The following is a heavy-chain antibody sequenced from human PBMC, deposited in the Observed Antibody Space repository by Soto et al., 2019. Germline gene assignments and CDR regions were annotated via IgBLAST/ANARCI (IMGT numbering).Heavy chain of an antibody. CDR2: IYSGGST. J-gene: IGHJ6*02. D-gene: IGHD2-2*01. CDR3: ARDQAIGPYYYGMDV. CDR1: GFTVSRNY. Sequence: EVQLVETGGGLIQPGGSLRLSCAASGFTVSRNYMSWVRQAPGKGLEWVSVIYSGGSTYYADSVKGRFTISRDNSKNTLYLQMNSLRAEDTAVYYCARDQAIGPYYYGMDVWGQGTTVTVSS. V-gene: IGHV3-53*02.